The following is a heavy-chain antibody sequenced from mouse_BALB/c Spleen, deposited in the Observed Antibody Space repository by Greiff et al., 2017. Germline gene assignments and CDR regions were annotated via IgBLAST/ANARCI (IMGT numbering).Heavy chain of an antibody. J-gene: IGHJ1*01. Sequence: QVQLQQSGPGLVAPSQSLSITCTVSGFSLTSYDISWIRQPPGKGLEWLGVIWTGGGTNYNSAFMSRLGISKDNSKSQVFLKMNSLQTDDTAIYCCVRDPPGYMDVWGAGTTVTVSS. V-gene: IGHV2-9-2*01. CDR3: VRDPPGYMDV. CDR1: GFSLTSYD. CDR2: IWTGGGT.